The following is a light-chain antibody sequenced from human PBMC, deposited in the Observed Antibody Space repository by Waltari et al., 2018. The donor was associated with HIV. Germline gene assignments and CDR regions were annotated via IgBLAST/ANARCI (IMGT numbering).Light chain of an antibody. V-gene: IGKV1-39*01. CDR2: GAL. CDR3: QQSYNLPVT. J-gene: IGKJ4*01. Sequence: DIQLTQSTSALSASVGGRVTISCRSSQNINFDLNWYQQKPGRALQLLIYGALDLHTWAPRRISRSASGTNFTLTITSLQPEDFSTYFCQQSYNLPVTFGGGTKVEV. CDR1: QNINFD.